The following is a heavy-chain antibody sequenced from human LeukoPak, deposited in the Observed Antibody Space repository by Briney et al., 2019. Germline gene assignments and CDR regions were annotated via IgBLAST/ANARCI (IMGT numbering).Heavy chain of an antibody. D-gene: IGHD6-19*01. J-gene: IGHJ4*02. CDR3: VKALSGLASPLEY. Sequence: PGRSLRLSCVASGFTFDDYAMQWVRQAPGKGLEWVSGISGNSGSMVYADPVKGRFTISRDNAKNSLYLEMNSLRDEDTAFYYCVKALSGLASPLEYWGQGTLVTVSS. CDR2: ISGNSGSM. V-gene: IGHV3-9*01. CDR1: GFTFDDYA.